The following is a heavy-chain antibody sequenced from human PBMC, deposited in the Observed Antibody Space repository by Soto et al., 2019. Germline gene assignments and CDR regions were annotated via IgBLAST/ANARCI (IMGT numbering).Heavy chain of an antibody. D-gene: IGHD2-2*01. CDR3: ANIVVVPAAMNYYYYMDV. CDR2: ISAYNGNT. CDR1: GYTITSYG. Sequence: ASVKVSCKTSGYTITSYGISWVRQAPGQGLEWMGWISAYNGNTNYAQKLQGRVTMTTDTSTSTAYMELRSLRSDDTAVYYCANIVVVPAAMNYYYYMDVWGKGTTVTVSS. V-gene: IGHV1-18*01. J-gene: IGHJ6*03.